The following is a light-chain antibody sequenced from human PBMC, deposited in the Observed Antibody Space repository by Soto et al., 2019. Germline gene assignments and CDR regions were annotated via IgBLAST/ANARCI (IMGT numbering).Light chain of an antibody. V-gene: IGKV3-11*01. CDR1: HSVSSY. CDR2: DAS. Sequence: EIVLTQSPATLSFSPAEIPTLSSRSSHSVSSYLASYQQKPGQAPRLLIYDASNRATGIPARFSGSGSGTDFTLTISSLEPEDFAVYYCQQSSNWPPITCGQGTRREIK. CDR3: QQSSNWPPIT. J-gene: IGKJ5*01.